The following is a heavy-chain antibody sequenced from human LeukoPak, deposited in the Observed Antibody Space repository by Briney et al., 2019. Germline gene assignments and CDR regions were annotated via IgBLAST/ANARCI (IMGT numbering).Heavy chain of an antibody. CDR2: IIPIFGTA. D-gene: IGHD5-18*01. CDR1: GGTFSSYA. V-gene: IGHV1-69*05. Sequence: VASVKVSCKASGGTFSSYAISWVRQAPGQGLEWMGGIIPIFGTANYAQKFQDRVTITTDESTSTAYMELSSLRSEDTAVYYCARDRTASGPYMDVWGKGTTVTVSS. CDR3: ARDRTASGPYMDV. J-gene: IGHJ6*03.